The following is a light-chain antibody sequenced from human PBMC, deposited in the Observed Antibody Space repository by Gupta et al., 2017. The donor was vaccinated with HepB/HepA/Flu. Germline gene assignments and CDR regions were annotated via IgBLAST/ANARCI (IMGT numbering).Light chain of an antibody. CDR1: QSISTN. V-gene: IGKV3-15*01. CDR3: QQYNNWRT. CDR2: GAS. J-gene: IGKJ1*01. Sequence: EIVMTQSPATLSVSPGARATLSCRASQSISTNLAWYQQKPGQAPRLLIYGASTRATGVPARFSGSGSGTELTLTISSLQSEDSAVYYCQQYNNWRTFGQGTKVEI.